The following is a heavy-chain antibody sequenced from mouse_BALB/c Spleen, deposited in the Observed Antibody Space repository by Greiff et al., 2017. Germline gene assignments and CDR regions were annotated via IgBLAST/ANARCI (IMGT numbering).Heavy chain of an antibody. J-gene: IGHJ3*01. CDR2: ISYSGST. D-gene: IGHD2-4*01. V-gene: IGHV3-2*02. CDR1: GYSITSDYA. CDR3: ALYYDYEGFAY. Sequence: EVQRVESGPGLVKPSQSLSLTCTVTGYSITSDYAWNWIRQFPGNKLEWMGYISYSGSTSYNPSLKSRISITRDTSKNQFFLQLNSVTTEDTATYYCALYYDYEGFAYWGQGTLVTVSA.